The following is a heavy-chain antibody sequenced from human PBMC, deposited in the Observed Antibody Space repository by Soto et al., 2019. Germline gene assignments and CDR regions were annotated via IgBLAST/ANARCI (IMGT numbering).Heavy chain of an antibody. V-gene: IGHV4-34*01. CDR1: GGSFSGYY. CDR3: TRGGDAYKNGH. CDR2: INHSGST. J-gene: IGHJ4*02. D-gene: IGHD1-1*01. Sequence: SSETLSLTCAVYGGSFSGYYWSWIRQPPGKGLEWIGEINHSGSTNYNPSLKSRVTMSVDTSKNQFSLKLTSVNAADTAVYYCTRGGDAYKNGHWGQGTLVTVSS.